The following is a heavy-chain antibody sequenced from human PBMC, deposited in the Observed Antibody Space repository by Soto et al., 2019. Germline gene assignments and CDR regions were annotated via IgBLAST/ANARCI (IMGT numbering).Heavy chain of an antibody. CDR3: ARDKNNTQGFDP. J-gene: IGHJ5*02. CDR2: IRQDGTDK. Sequence: GGSLRLSCAASGFTFSSYWMSWVRQAPGKGLEWVANIRQDGTDKNYVDSVKGRFTISRDNTKNSLYLQMNSLRVDDTAFYFCARDKNNTQGFDPWGHGTLVTVSS. CDR1: GFTFSSYW. V-gene: IGHV3-7*01. D-gene: IGHD5-18*01.